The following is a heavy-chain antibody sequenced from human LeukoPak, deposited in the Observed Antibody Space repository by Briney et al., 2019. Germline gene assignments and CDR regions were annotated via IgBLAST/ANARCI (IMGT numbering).Heavy chain of an antibody. J-gene: IGHJ2*01. V-gene: IGHV3-7*01. CDR1: LLTFTNYW. CDR3: GRDQGSMIVVRTTNWYFDL. CDR2: INQDGSEI. Sequence: GGSLRLSRAASLLTFTNYWMSSVRQAPPKGVEWVANINQDGSEIYYGDYVKGRFTISRDNDKKSLNVQIDSLRGEDTAVYYCGRDQGSMIVVRTTNWYFDLWAGGPLVSVSS. D-gene: IGHD3-22*01.